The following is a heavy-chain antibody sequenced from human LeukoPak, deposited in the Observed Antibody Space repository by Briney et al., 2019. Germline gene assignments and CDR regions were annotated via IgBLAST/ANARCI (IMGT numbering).Heavy chain of an antibody. CDR2: ISSSSSYI. V-gene: IGHV3-21*01. CDR1: GFTFSSYS. J-gene: IGHJ6*02. Sequence: GGSLRLSCAASGFTFSSYSMNWVRQAPGKGLEWVSSISSSSSYIYYADSVKGRFTISRDIAKNSLYLQMNSLRAEDTAVYYCATLGFVVVVAADYYGMDVWGQGTTVTVS. CDR3: ATLGFVVVVAADYYGMDV. D-gene: IGHD2-15*01.